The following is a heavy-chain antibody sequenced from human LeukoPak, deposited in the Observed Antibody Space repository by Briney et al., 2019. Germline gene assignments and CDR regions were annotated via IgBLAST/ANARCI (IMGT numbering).Heavy chain of an antibody. V-gene: IGHV1-69*13. CDR3: AREGSAGYCSGGSCQGVFQH. J-gene: IGHJ1*01. Sequence: GASVKVSCKASGGTFSSYAISWVRQAPGQGLEWRGGIIPIFGTANYAQKFQGRVTITADESTSTAYMELSSLRSEDTAVYYCAREGSAGYCSGGSCQGVFQHWGQGTLVTVSS. CDR2: IIPIFGTA. CDR1: GGTFSSYA. D-gene: IGHD2-15*01.